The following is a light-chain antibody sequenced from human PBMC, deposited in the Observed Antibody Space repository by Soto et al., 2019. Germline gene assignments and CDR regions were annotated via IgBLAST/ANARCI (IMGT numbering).Light chain of an antibody. CDR2: GAS. CDR3: QQYGSSLIT. CDR1: QSVSSSY. J-gene: IGKJ5*01. V-gene: IGKV3-20*01. Sequence: EIVLTQSPGTLSLSPGERATVSCRASQSVSSSYLAWYQQKPGQAPRLLIYGASSRATGIPDRFSGSGSGTDLTLTISRLEPEDFAVYYCQQYGSSLITFGQGTRLEI.